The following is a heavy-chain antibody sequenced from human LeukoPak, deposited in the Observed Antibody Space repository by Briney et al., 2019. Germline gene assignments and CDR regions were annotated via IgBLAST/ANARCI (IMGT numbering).Heavy chain of an antibody. V-gene: IGHV4-61*02. Sequence: SETLSLTCTVSGGSISSGSYYWSWIRQPAGKGLEWIGRIYTSGSTNYNPSLKSRVTISVDTSKNQFSLKLSSVTAADTAVYYCARHSRDGYNFWGQGTLVTVSS. CDR1: GGSISSGSYY. J-gene: IGHJ4*02. CDR3: ARHSRDGYNF. D-gene: IGHD5-24*01. CDR2: IYTSGST.